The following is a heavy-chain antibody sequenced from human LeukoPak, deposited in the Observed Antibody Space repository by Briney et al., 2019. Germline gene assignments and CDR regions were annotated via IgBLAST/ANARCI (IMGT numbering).Heavy chain of an antibody. J-gene: IGHJ4*02. CDR1: EYSFTSYW. V-gene: IGHV5-51*01. D-gene: IGHD3-22*01. Sequence: GESLKISCKASEYSFTSYWIGWVRQMPGKGLEWVGNIQPGNPEIRYSPSFQGQVTLSADKSISTAYLQWSSLKASDTAMYYCARRHYYYDRSGFYYYFDTWGQGIQVTVTS. CDR3: ARRHYYYDRSGFYYYFDT. CDR2: IQPGNPEI.